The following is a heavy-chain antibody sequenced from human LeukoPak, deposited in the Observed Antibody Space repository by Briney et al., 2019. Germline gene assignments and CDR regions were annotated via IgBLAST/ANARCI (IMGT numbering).Heavy chain of an antibody. CDR3: AKGVAVAGTGWLDP. V-gene: IGHV3-74*01. CDR2: INSDGSST. Sequence: GGSLRLSCAASGFTFSSYSMNWVRQAPGKGLLWVSRINSDGSSTSYADSVKGRFTTSRDNAKNTLYLQMNSLRAEDTAVYYCAKGVAVAGTGWLDPWGQGALVTVSS. CDR1: GFTFSSYS. D-gene: IGHD6-19*01. J-gene: IGHJ5*02.